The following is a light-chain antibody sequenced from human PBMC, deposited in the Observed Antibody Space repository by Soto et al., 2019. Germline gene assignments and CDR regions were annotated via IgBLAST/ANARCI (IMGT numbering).Light chain of an antibody. CDR2: AAS. J-gene: IGKJ1*01. V-gene: IGKV1-39*01. CDR1: QSISTY. CDR3: QQTYSTPPT. Sequence: DIQMTQSPSSLSASVGDRVTITCRASQSISTYLNWYQQKAGLAPKLLIYAASSLQSGVPSRFSGSGSGTDFTLTISSLQPEDFETYYCQQTYSTPPTLGQGTKVDIK.